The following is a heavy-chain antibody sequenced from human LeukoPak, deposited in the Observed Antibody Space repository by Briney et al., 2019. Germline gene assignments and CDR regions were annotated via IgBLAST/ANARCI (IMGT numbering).Heavy chain of an antibody. J-gene: IGHJ4*02. CDR2: ISSSSSYI. V-gene: IGHV3-21*01. Sequence: GGSLRLSCAASGFTFSSYSMNWVRQAPGKGLEWVSSISSSSSYIYYADSVKGRFTISRDNAENTLYLQMNSLRAEDTAVYYCARYYDSSGYDRFFDYWGQGTLVTVSS. D-gene: IGHD3-22*01. CDR3: ARYYDSSGYDRFFDY. CDR1: GFTFSSYS.